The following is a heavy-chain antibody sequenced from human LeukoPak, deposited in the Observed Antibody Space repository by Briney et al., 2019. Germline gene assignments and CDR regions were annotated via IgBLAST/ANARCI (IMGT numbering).Heavy chain of an antibody. CDR3: AKGRAWIQLWLFDY. CDR1: TFTFSSYA. V-gene: IGHV3-23*01. J-gene: IGHJ4*02. D-gene: IGHD5-18*01. Sequence: PGGSLRLSCAGYTFTFSSYAMSWVRQAPGKGLEWVSAISGSGGSTYYADSVKGRFTISRDNSKNTLYLQMNSLRAEDTAVYYCAKGRAWIQLWLFDYWGQGTLVTVSS. CDR2: ISGSGGST.